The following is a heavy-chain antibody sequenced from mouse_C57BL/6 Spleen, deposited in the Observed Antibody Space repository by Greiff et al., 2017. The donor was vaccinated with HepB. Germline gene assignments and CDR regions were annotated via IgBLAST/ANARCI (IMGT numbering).Heavy chain of an antibody. V-gene: IGHV1-69*01. CDR1: GYTFTSYW. CDR2: IDPSDSYT. D-gene: IGHD1-1*01. CDR3: ARRGITTPLYFDV. Sequence: VQLQQPGAELVMPGASVKLSCKASGYTFTSYWMHWVKQRPGQGLEWIGEIDPSDSYTNYNQKFKGKSTLTVDKSSSTAYMQLSSLTSEDSAVYYCARRGITTPLYFDVWGTGTTVTVSS. J-gene: IGHJ1*03.